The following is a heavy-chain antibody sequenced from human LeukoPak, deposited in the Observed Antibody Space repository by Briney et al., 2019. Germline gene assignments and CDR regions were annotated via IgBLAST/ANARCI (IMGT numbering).Heavy chain of an antibody. D-gene: IGHD2-15*01. V-gene: IGHV3-74*03. J-gene: IGHJ4*02. CDR2: ISTDGIYK. CDR3: VRGTSRENGYGSDDPY. Sequence: PGGSLRLSCAGSDFTFATYWMHWVRQAPGKGLVWVSRISTDGIYKTYADSVKGRFTISRDNASNTLFLQMDRLRAEDTAVYYCVRGTSRENGYGSDDPYWGQGTLVIVAT. CDR1: DFTFATYW.